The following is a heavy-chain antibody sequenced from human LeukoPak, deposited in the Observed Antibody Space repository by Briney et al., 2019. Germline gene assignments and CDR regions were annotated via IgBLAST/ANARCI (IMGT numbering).Heavy chain of an antibody. J-gene: IGHJ2*01. CDR3: ARTFVGWNNWYFDL. CDR1: GGSISSYY. CDR2: IYTSGST. D-gene: IGHD1/OR15-1a*01. V-gene: IGHV4-4*09. Sequence: PSETLSLTCTVSGGSISSYYWSWIRQPPGKGLEWIGYIYTSGSTNYNPSLKSRVTISVDTSKNQFSLKLSSVTAADTAVYYCARTFVGWNNWYFDLWGRGTLVTVSS.